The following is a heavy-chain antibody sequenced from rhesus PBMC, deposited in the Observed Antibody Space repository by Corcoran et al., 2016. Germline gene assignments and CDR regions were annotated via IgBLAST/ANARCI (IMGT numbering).Heavy chain of an antibody. CDR3: EYGDLSFHFDY. D-gene: IGHD1-44*02. J-gene: IGHJ4*01. CDR2: ISGSSGST. CDR1: GGSVSSSNW. Sequence: QVQLQESGPGLVKPSETLYLTCAVSGGSVSSSNWWSWIRQPPGKGLEWIGYISGSSGSTYYNPSIKIRVTMSTDTSKNPCSLNLRFGTASDTAVYYCEYGDLSFHFDYWGQGVLVTVSS. V-gene: IGHV4-65*01.